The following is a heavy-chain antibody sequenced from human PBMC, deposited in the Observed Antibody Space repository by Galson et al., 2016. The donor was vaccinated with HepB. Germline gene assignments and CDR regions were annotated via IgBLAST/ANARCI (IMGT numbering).Heavy chain of an antibody. J-gene: IGHJ4*02. V-gene: IGHV4-61*02. CDR2: FYTSGSTNYNPST. Sequence: TLSLTCTVSGDSISSGRYYWSWIRQPAGKGLEWIGRFYTSGSTNYNPSTNYNPSLKSRVTISVDTSKNQFSLKLTSVTAADTAVYYCAAGRGFGAVISVDWGQGTLVTVSS. CDR1: GDSISSGRYY. D-gene: IGHD3-3*01. CDR3: AAGRGFGAVISVD.